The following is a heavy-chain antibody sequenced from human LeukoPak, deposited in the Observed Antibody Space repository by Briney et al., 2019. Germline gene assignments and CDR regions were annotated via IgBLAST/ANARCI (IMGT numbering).Heavy chain of an antibody. D-gene: IGHD3-10*01. CDR2: ISWNSGYI. CDR3: AKGLCFRELSY. Sequence: GGSLRLSCAASGFTFDDYAMHWVRQAPGKGLEWVSGISWNSGYIVYADSVKGRFTISRDNAKNSLYPQMNSLRAEDTALYYCAKGLCFRELSYWGQGTLVTVSS. V-gene: IGHV3-9*01. CDR1: GFTFDDYA. J-gene: IGHJ1*01.